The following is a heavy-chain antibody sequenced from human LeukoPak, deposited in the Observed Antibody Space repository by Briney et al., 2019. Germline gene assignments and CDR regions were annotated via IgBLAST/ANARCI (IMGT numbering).Heavy chain of an antibody. Sequence: GGSLRLSCAASGFTFSDYYMSWIRQAPGKGLEWVSYISSSGSTIYYADSVKGRFTISRDNAKNSLCLQMNSLRAEDTAVYYCARAGLRYFDWLVPDYGMDVWGQGTTVTVSS. D-gene: IGHD3-9*01. CDR2: ISSSGSTI. CDR3: ARAGLRYFDWLVPDYGMDV. CDR1: GFTFSDYY. J-gene: IGHJ6*02. V-gene: IGHV3-11*01.